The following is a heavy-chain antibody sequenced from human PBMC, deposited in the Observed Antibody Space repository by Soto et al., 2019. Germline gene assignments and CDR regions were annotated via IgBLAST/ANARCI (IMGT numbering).Heavy chain of an antibody. CDR2: ISTSGSTI. CDR1: GFTFSDYY. D-gene: IGHD6-19*01. CDR3: AGMMIAVAGSAA. V-gene: IGHV3-11*01. J-gene: IGHJ3*01. Sequence: GGSLRLSCAASGFTFSDYYMSWIRQAPGKGLEWVSYISTSGSTIYYADSVKGRFTISRDTAKNSLYLQMNSLRAEDTAVYYCAGMMIAVAGSAAWGQGTMVTVS.